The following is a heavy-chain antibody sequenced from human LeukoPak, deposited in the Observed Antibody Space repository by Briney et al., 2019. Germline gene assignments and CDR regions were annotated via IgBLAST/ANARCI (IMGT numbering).Heavy chain of an antibody. CDR3: AKDREGGVADFFGY. V-gene: IGHV3-23*01. Sequence: GGSLRLSCAASGFTFSSYAMTWVRQAPGKGLEWVSGISGSGDNTYYADSVKGRFTISRDNSKNTLYLQMNSLRADDTAVYYCAKDREGGVADFFGYWGQGTLVTVSS. CDR1: GFTFSSYA. J-gene: IGHJ4*02. D-gene: IGHD6-19*01. CDR2: ISGSGDNT.